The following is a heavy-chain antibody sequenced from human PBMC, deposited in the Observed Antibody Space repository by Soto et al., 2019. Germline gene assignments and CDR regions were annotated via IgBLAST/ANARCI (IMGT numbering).Heavy chain of an antibody. J-gene: IGHJ4*01. CDR3: TTEVKY. D-gene: IGHD1-1*01. Sequence: EVQLVQSGGGSVQPGGSLRLSCAAYGFTFTNYWMHWVRQVPGKGLVWVSRIDGDGTGTSYSDSVRGRYSISRDNAETTVYLQINSLKDDDTAVYYCTTEVKYWGHRTLVTVSS. CDR1: GFTFTNYW. V-gene: IGHV3-74*01. CDR2: IDGDGTGT.